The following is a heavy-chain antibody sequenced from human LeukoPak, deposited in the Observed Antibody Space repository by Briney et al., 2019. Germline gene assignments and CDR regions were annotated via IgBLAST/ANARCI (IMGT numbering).Heavy chain of an antibody. Sequence: ASVKVSCKASGYTFTGYYMHGVRQAPGQGFEWMGWINPNSGGTNYAQKFQGRVTMTRDTSISTAYMELSRLRSDDTAVYYCARTSSSWYNSFDYWGQGSLVTVSS. J-gene: IGHJ4*02. CDR3: ARTSSSWYNSFDY. D-gene: IGHD6-13*01. CDR1: GYTFTGYY. V-gene: IGHV1-2*02. CDR2: INPNSGGT.